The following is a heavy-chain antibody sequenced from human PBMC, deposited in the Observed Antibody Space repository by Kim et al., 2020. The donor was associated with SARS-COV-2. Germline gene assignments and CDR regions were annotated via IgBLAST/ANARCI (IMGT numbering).Heavy chain of an antibody. CDR3: AREGEGFGEKGPFDY. V-gene: IGHV1-69*13. J-gene: IGHJ4*02. Sequence: SVKVSCKASGGTFSSYAISWVRQAPGQGLEWMGGIIPIFGTANYAQKFQGRVTITADESTSTAYMELSSLRSEDTAVYYCAREGEGFGEKGPFDYGGQGTLVTVSS. CDR2: IIPIFGTA. D-gene: IGHD3-10*01. CDR1: GGTFSSYA.